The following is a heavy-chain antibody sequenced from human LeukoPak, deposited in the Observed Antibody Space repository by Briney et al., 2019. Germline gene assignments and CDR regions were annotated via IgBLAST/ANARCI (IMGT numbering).Heavy chain of an antibody. J-gene: IGHJ5*02. CDR3: ARAYSSSSNWFDP. D-gene: IGHD6-13*01. CDR1: GGSISTDTNY. Sequence: SKTLSLTCTVSGGSISTDTNYWAWIRQPPGKGLEWIGSIFYSGITYYNRSLKSPVTISVDTSQNQFSLKLSSVTAADTAVYYCARAYSSSSNWFDPWGQGTLVTVSS. CDR2: IFYSGIT. V-gene: IGHV4-39*01.